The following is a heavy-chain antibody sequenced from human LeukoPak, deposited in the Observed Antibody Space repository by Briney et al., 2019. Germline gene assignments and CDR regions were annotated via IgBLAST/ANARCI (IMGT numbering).Heavy chain of an antibody. V-gene: IGHV4-59*01. CDR1: GDSISSYY. CDR2: IYYSGST. D-gene: IGHD2-15*01. CDR3: ARVYCSGGSCYSFDY. Sequence: PSETLSLTCTVSGDSISSYYWSWIRQPPGKGLEWIGYIYYSGSTNYNPSLKSRVTISVDTSKNQFSLKLSSVTAADTAVYYCARVYCSGGSCYSFDYWGQGTLVTVSS. J-gene: IGHJ4*02.